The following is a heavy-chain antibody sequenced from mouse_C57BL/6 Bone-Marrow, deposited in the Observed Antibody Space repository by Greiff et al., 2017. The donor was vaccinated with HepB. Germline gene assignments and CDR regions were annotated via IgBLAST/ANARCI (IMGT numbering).Heavy chain of an antibody. V-gene: IGHV1-72*01. J-gene: IGHJ2*01. CDR1: GCTFTSYW. CDR2: LEQNSSGN. CDR3: ARRGGVRRGYYVDY. D-gene: IGHD2-14*01. Sequence: QVQLQQSGAELVKPGASVKLSCKASGCTFTSYWMHWVKQRTGRGLEWIGKLEQNSSGNKKKEKFASKATLTVDKPTSTAYMQLSSLTSEDSAVYYCARRGGVRRGYYVDYWGQGITLTVSS.